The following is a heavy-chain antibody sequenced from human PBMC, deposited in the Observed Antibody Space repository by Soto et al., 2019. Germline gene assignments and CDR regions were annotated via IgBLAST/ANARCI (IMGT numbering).Heavy chain of an antibody. Sequence: GGSLRLSCAASGFTFSSYSMNWVRQAPGKGLEWVSSISSSSSYIYYADSVKGRFTTSRDNAKNSLYLQMNSLRAEDTAVYYCARDGGAAAGIYYGMDVWGQGTTVTVSS. CDR2: ISSSSSYI. J-gene: IGHJ6*02. V-gene: IGHV3-21*01. D-gene: IGHD6-13*01. CDR1: GFTFSSYS. CDR3: ARDGGAAAGIYYGMDV.